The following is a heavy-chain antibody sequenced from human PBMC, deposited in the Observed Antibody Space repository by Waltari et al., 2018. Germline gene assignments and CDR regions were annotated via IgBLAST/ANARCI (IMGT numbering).Heavy chain of an antibody. V-gene: IGHV1-18*01. CDR3: AIVTTVVAFDI. J-gene: IGHJ3*02. D-gene: IGHD4-4*01. CDR1: GYTFTSKG. CDR2: ISAYNGNT. Sequence: QVQLVQSGAEVKKPGASVTGSCKASGYTFTSKGISWVRQAPGQGLEWMGWISAYNGNTKYAQKLQGRVTMTTDTSTNTAYMELRSLRSDDTAVYYCAIVTTVVAFDIWGQGTMVTVSS.